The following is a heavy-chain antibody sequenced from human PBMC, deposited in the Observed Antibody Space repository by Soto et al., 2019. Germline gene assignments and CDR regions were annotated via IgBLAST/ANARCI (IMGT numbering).Heavy chain of an antibody. CDR2: ISSSSSTV. CDR3: ARNPQDYSNRGADFDY. D-gene: IGHD4-4*01. Sequence: PGGSLRLSCVASGFTFSSYSMNWVRQAPGKGLEWVSYISSSSSTVYYADSLKGRFTISRDNAKNSLYLQMNSLRDEDTAVYYCARNPQDYSNRGADFDYWGQGTLVTVSS. V-gene: IGHV3-48*02. J-gene: IGHJ4*02. CDR1: GFTFSSYS.